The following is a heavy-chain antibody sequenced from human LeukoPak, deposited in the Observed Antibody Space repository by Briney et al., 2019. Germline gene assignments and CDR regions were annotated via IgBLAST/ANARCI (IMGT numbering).Heavy chain of an antibody. D-gene: IGHD5-18*01. CDR3: ATQLSTWIQLWTY. CDR1: GYTFTSYD. CDR2: MNPNSGNT. V-gene: IGHV1-8*01. J-gene: IGHJ4*02. Sequence: ASVKVSCKASGYTFTSYDINWVRQATGQGLEWMGWMNPNSGNTGYAQKFQGRVTMTEDTSTDTAYMELSSLRSEDTAVYYCATQLSTWIQLWTYWGQGTLVTVSS.